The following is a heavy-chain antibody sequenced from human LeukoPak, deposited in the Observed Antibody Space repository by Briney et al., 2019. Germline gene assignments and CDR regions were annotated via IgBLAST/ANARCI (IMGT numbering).Heavy chain of an antibody. Sequence: SETLSLTCTVSGGSISSYYWSWIRQPPGKGLEWIGYIYYSGSTNYNPSLKSRVTISVDTSKNQFSLELSSVTAADTAVYYCARHGTYSSGWWEGYYGMDVWGQGTTVTVSS. CDR2: IYYSGST. CDR1: GGSISSYY. J-gene: IGHJ6*02. V-gene: IGHV4-59*01. CDR3: ARHGTYSSGWWEGYYGMDV. D-gene: IGHD6-19*01.